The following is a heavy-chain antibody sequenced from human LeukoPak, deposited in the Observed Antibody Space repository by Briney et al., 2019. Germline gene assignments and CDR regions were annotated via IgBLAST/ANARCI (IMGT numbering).Heavy chain of an antibody. J-gene: IGHJ6*03. V-gene: IGHV4-61*02. CDR2: IFTSGST. CDR1: GGSISSGSYY. Sequence: SSETLSLTCTVSGGSISSGSYYWSWIRQPAGKGLEWIGRIFTSGSTKYNPSLKSRVTISVDTSKNQFSLKLSSVTAADTAVYYCAREGKITMVRGVIRYYYMDVWGKGTTVTISS. D-gene: IGHD3-10*01. CDR3: AREGKITMVRGVIRYYYMDV.